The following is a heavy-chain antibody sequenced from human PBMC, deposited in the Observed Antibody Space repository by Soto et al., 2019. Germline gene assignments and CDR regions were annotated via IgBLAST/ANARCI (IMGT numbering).Heavy chain of an antibody. V-gene: IGHV3-23*01. J-gene: IGHJ4*02. CDR2: ISGSGGST. D-gene: IGHD5-18*01. CDR3: AKDAKYSYWLLDY. Sequence: GWSLRLSCSASVFTFSSYAMSWCRQAPGKGLEWVSAISGSGGSTYYADSVKGRFTISRDNSKNTLYLQMNSLRAEDTAVYYCAKDAKYSYWLLDYWGQGALVTVS. CDR1: VFTFSSYA.